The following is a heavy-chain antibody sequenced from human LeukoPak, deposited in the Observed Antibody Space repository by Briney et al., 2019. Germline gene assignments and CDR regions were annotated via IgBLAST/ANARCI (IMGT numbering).Heavy chain of an antibody. J-gene: IGHJ4*02. D-gene: IGHD5-18*01. V-gene: IGHV4-39*01. CDR3: ARHSGYSYGFVY. CDR1: GGSISSSSYY. Sequence: SETLSLTCTVSGGSISSSSYYWGWIRQPPGKGLEWIGSIYYSGSTYYNPSLKSRVAISVDTSKNQFSLKLRSVTAADTAVYYCARHSGYSYGFVYWGQGTLVTVSS. CDR2: IYYSGST.